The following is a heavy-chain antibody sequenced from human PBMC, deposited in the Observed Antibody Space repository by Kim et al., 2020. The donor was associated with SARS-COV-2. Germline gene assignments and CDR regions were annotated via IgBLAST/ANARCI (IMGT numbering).Heavy chain of an antibody. CDR3: ARPQHSYGDYYMDV. V-gene: IGHV4-39*01. Sequence: PSLRSRVTISVDTSKNQFSLKLSSVTAADTAVYYCARPQHSYGDYYMDVWGKGTTVTVSS. J-gene: IGHJ6*03. D-gene: IGHD5-18*01.